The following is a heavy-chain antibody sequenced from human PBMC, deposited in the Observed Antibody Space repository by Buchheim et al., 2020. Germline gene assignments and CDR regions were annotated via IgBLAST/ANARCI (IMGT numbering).Heavy chain of an antibody. D-gene: IGHD3-10*01. CDR3: ARDLAHITMSQGVAEKTDY. J-gene: IGHJ4*02. V-gene: IGHV1-2*06. CDR2: INPNSGGT. CDR1: GYTFTDYY. Sequence: QVQLVQSGAEVKKPGASVKVSCKASGYTFTDYYMHWVRQAPGQGLEWMGRINPNSGGTNYAQKFQGRVTMTRDTSSSTAYMELSRLRSDDTAVYYCARDLAHITMSQGVAEKTDYWGQGTL.